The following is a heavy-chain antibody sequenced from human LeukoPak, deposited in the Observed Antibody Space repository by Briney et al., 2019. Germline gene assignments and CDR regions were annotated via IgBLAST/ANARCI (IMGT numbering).Heavy chain of an antibody. V-gene: IGHV3-21*01. Sequence: GGSLRLSCAASGFTFSSYSMNWVRQAPGKGLEWVSSISSSSSYIYYADSVKGRFTISRDNAKNSLYLQMNSLRAEDTAVYYCASTGGLMVRGVIDYWGQGTPVTVSS. J-gene: IGHJ4*02. D-gene: IGHD3-10*01. CDR3: ASTGGLMVRGVIDY. CDR1: GFTFSSYS. CDR2: ISSSSSYI.